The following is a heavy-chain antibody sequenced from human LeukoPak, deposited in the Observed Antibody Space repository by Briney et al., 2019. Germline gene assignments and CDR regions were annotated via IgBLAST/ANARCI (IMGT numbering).Heavy chain of an antibody. V-gene: IGHV1-46*04. J-gene: IGHJ4*02. CDR3: ARDGGYSSSLDY. Sequence: ASVKVSCKASGHTFISYYVHWVRQAPGQGLEWMGIINPSGGSTNYVQKLQGRVTMTRDMSTSTVYMELSSLRSDDTAVYYCARDGGYSSSLDYWGQGTLVTVSS. CDR1: GHTFISYY. D-gene: IGHD6-13*01. CDR2: INPSGGST.